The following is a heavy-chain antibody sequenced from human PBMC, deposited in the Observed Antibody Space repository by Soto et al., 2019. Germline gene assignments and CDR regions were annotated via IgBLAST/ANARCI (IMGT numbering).Heavy chain of an antibody. CDR2: INPSGGST. Sequence: ASVKVSCEASGYTFTSYYMHWVRQAPGQGLEWMGIINPSGGSTSYAQKFQGRVTMTRDTSTSTVYMELSSLRSEDTAVYYCAGGLNRWYYFDYWGQGTLVTVSS. D-gene: IGHD3-16*01. V-gene: IGHV1-46*01. J-gene: IGHJ4*02. CDR1: GYTFTSYY. CDR3: AGGLNRWYYFDY.